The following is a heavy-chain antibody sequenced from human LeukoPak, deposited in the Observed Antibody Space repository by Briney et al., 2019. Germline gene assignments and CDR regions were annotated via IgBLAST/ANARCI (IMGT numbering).Heavy chain of an antibody. Sequence: QPGGSLRLSCAASGFTFSSYEMNWVRQAPGKGLEWVSYISSTSGSTIYYADSVKGRFTISRDNAKNSLYLQMNSLRAEDTAVYFCTRDARDTVIVTADYWGQGTLVTVSS. CDR1: GFTFSSYE. J-gene: IGHJ4*02. D-gene: IGHD5-18*01. CDR3: TRDARDTVIVTADY. CDR2: ISSTSGSTI. V-gene: IGHV3-48*03.